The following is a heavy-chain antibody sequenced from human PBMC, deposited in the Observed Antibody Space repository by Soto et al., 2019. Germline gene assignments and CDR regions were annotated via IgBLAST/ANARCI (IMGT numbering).Heavy chain of an antibody. Sequence: QVQLVQSGAEVKKPGASVKVSCKASGYTFTSYYMHWVRQAPGQGLEWMGIINPSGGSTSYAQKFQGRVTMTRDTSTSPVYMELSSLRSEDTAVYYSARDPHSSSWRRYLDYWGQGHLVTVSS. V-gene: IGHV1-46*01. CDR3: ARDPHSSSWRRYLDY. J-gene: IGHJ4*02. D-gene: IGHD6-13*01. CDR1: GYTFTSYY. CDR2: INPSGGST.